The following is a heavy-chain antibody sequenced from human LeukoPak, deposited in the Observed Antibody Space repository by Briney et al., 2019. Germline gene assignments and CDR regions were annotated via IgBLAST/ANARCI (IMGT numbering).Heavy chain of an antibody. CDR1: GFTFRSYG. CDR3: AKALGGYDFDY. J-gene: IGHJ4*02. V-gene: IGHV3-23*01. D-gene: IGHD3-16*01. Sequence: GGSLRLSCAASGFTFRSYGMSWVRQAPGKGLEWVSSLSGSGGSTYYADSVKGRFTISRENSKNTLFLHMNSLRAEETAVYYCAKALGGYDFDYWGQGTLVTVSS. CDR2: LSGSGGST.